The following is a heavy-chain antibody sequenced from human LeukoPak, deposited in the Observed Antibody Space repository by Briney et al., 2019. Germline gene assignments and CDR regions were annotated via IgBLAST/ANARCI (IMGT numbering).Heavy chain of an antibody. D-gene: IGHD3-22*01. CDR1: GFTFSSYW. J-gene: IGHJ4*02. CDR3: ARGGGYYYFDY. Sequence: GGFLRLSCAASGFTFSSYWMSWVRQAPGKGLEWVANIKQDGSEKYYVDSVKGRFTISRDNAKNSLYLQMNSLRAEDTAVYYCARGGGYYYFDYWGQGTLVTVSS. CDR2: IKQDGSEK. V-gene: IGHV3-7*01.